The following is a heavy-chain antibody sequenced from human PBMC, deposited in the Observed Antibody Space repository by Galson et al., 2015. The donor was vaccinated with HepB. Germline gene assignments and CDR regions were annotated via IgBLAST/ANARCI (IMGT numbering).Heavy chain of an antibody. V-gene: IGHV6-1*01. Sequence: SAISGDSVSSNSAAWNWVGQSPSRGLEWLGRTYYRSKWSNDYPLSVKSRITINPDTSKNQFSLQLNSVTPEDTAVYYCARTVAGTAAFDVWGQGTKVTVSS. J-gene: IGHJ3*01. CDR2: TYYRSKWSN. CDR3: ARTVAGTAAFDV. CDR1: GDSVSSNSAA. D-gene: IGHD6-19*01.